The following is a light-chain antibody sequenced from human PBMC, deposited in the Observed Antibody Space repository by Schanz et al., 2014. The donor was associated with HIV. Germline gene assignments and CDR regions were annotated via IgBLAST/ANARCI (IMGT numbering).Light chain of an antibody. CDR2: EVA. Sequence: QSALTQPASVSGSPGQSITISCTGSNSDIGSYDYVSWYQQHPGKAPKLLVYEVAKRPSGVSNRFSGSKSGNTASLTISGLQTEDESDYYCCSYAGIFSPLYVFGTGTKLTVL. V-gene: IGLV2-23*02. CDR3: CSYAGIFSPLYV. J-gene: IGLJ1*01. CDR1: NSDIGSYDY.